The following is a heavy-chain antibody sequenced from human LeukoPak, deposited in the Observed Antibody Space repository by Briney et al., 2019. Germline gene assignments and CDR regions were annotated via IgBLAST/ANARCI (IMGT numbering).Heavy chain of an antibody. CDR2: INHSGST. Sequence: PSETLSLTCSVSGDSIRTSSYYWGWIRQPPGKGLEWIGEINHSGSTNYNPSLKSRVTISVHTSKNQFSLKLSSVTAADTAVYYCARGGLREFDYWGQGTLVTVSS. CDR3: ARGGLREFDY. V-gene: IGHV4-39*07. D-gene: IGHD4-17*01. J-gene: IGHJ4*02. CDR1: GDSIRTSSYY.